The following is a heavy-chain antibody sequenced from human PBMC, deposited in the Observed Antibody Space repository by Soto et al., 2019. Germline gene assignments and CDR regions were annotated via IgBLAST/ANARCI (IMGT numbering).Heavy chain of an antibody. V-gene: IGHV3-72*01. CDR2: IRNRANSYST. CDR1: GFIFSDRY. D-gene: IGHD3-10*01. CDR3: ATIDMVEKFDP. J-gene: IGHJ5*02. Sequence: EVQLVESGGGLVQPGGSLRLSCAASGFIFSDRYMDWVRQTPGKGLEWLGRIRNRANSYSTEYAASVSGRFTISRDDSNNLLYLHMSSLKTEDTAVYYCATIDMVEKFDPRGQGILVTVSS.